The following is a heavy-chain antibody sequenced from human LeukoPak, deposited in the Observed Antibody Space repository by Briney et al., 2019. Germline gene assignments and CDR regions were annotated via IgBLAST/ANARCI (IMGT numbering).Heavy chain of an antibody. J-gene: IGHJ4*02. CDR2: IKEDGSEK. CDR1: GFTVSNNY. V-gene: IGHV3-7*01. Sequence: GGSLRLSCAAFGFTVSNNYMSWVRQAPGKGLEWVANIKEDGSEKNYVDSVKGRFTISRDNAENSVYLQMNDLRAEDTGVYYCVTKEPSTSGWSYWGQGTLVTVSS. D-gene: IGHD6-19*01. CDR3: VTKEPSTSGWSY.